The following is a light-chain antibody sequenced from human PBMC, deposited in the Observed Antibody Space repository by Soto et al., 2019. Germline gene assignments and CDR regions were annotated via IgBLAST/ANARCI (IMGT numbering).Light chain of an antibody. J-gene: IGLJ1*01. CDR2: GVT. CDR3: SLFTSDRIYV. V-gene: IGLV2-14*03. Sequence: QSVLTQPRSVSGSPGQSVTLSCTGTSSDVGTYDYVSWYQQHPGRAPRLLIYGVTTRPSGISDRFSASKSGLTASLTISGLQPEDEADYYCSLFTSDRIYVFGPGTKVTVL. CDR1: SSDVGTYDY.